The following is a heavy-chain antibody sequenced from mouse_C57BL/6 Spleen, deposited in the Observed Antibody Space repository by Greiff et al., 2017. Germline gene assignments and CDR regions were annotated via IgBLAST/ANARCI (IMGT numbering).Heavy chain of an antibody. CDR3: ARGSSFGYFDV. Sequence: VKLVESGPELVKPGASVKISCKASGYAFSSSWMNWVKQRPGKGLEWIGRIYPGDGDTNYNGKFKGKATLTADNSSSTAYMQLSSLTSEDSAVYFCARGSSFGYFDVWGTGTTVTVSS. CDR1: GYAFSSSW. V-gene: IGHV1-82*01. J-gene: IGHJ1*03. CDR2: IYPGDGDT.